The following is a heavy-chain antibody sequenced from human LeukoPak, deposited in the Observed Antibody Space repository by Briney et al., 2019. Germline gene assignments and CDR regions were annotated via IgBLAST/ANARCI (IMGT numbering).Heavy chain of an antibody. Sequence: PSETLSLTCTVSGGSISSSSYCWGWIRQPPGKGLEWIGSIYYSGSTYYNPSLKSRVTISVDTSKNQFSLKLSSVTAADTAVYYCARQGWDTASDYWGQGTLVTVSS. CDR1: GGSISSSSYC. D-gene: IGHD5-18*01. CDR3: ARQGWDTASDY. V-gene: IGHV4-39*01. J-gene: IGHJ4*02. CDR2: IYYSGST.